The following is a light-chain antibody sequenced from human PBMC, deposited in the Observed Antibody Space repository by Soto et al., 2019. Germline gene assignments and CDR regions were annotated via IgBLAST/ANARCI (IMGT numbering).Light chain of an antibody. CDR3: MQVLQTPYT. Sequence: DIVMTQSPHSLSVTPGEPASISCRSSQSLLHRNGYNYLDWYLQKPGQSPQVLIYLGSNRASGVPDRFSGSGSGTDFTPKINRVEADDVGVYYCMQVLQTPYTFGQGTKVDIK. CDR2: LGS. CDR1: QSLLHRNGYNY. J-gene: IGKJ2*01. V-gene: IGKV2-28*01.